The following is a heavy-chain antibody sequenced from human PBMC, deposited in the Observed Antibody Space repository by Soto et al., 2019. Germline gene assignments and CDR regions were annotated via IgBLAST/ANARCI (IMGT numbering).Heavy chain of an antibody. J-gene: IGHJ3*02. D-gene: IGHD6-13*01. CDR2: ISWNSGSI. V-gene: IGHV3-9*01. Sequence: GGSLRLSCAASGFTFDDYAMHWVRQAPGKGLEWVSGISWNSGSIGYADSVKGRFTISRDNAKNSLYLQMNSLRAEDTALYYCEKDKGSPNSSSWYFFFNIWGKGKMFTVS. CDR1: GFTFDDYA. CDR3: EKDKGSPNSSSWYFFFNI.